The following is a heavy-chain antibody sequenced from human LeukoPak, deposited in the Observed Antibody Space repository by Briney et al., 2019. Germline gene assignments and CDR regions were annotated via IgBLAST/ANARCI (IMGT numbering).Heavy chain of an antibody. Sequence: GGSLRLSCAASGFTFSSYWMHWVRQSPGKGRVWVSRIKSDGKTNYADSVKGRFTISRDNAKNTVSLQMNSLRAEDTGVYYCARAPSEIGGYYPEYFRHWGEGTLVTVSS. CDR1: GFTFSSYW. CDR3: ARAPSEIGGYYPEYFRH. CDR2: IKSDGKT. J-gene: IGHJ1*01. V-gene: IGHV3-74*01. D-gene: IGHD3-22*01.